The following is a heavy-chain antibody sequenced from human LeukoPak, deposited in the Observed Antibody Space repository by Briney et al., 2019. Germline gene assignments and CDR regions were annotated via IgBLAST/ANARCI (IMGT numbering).Heavy chain of an antibody. CDR1: GGSISSYY. J-gene: IGHJ5*02. CDR2: IYYSGST. D-gene: IGHD2-2*01. V-gene: IGHV4-59*01. Sequence: PSETLSLTCTVSGGSISSYYWSWIRQPPGKGLEWIGYIYYSGSTNYNPSLKSRVTISVDTSKNQFSLKLSSVTAADTAVYYCARQAVPAAKENWFDPWGQGTLVTVSS. CDR3: ARQAVPAAKENWFDP.